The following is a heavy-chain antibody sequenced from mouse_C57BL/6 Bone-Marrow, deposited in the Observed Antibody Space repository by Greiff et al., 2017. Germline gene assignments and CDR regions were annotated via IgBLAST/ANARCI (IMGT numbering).Heavy chain of an antibody. V-gene: IGHV7-1*01. J-gene: IGHJ4*01. CDR2: SRNKANDYTT. CDR3: ARDALYTPAMDY. CDR1: GFTFSDFY. Sequence: DVQLQESGGGLVQSGRSLRLSCATSGFTFSDFYMEWVRQAPGKGLEWIAASRNKANDYTTEYSASVKGRFIVSRDTSQSILYLQMNALRAEDTAIYYCARDALYTPAMDYWGQGTSVTVSS. D-gene: IGHD2-12*01.